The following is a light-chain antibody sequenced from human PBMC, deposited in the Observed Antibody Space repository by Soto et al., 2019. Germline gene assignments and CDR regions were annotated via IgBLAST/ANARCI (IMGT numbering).Light chain of an antibody. CDR3: AAWDDSLNGRV. CDR2: KSN. V-gene: IGLV1-44*01. CDR1: SSNIGSNT. Sequence: QSVLSQPPSASATPGQRVTISCSGSSSNIGSNTVNWYQQLPGTAPKLLIYKSNQRPSGVPVRFSGSKSGTSASLAISWLQSEDEADYYCAAWDDSLNGRVFGGGTKLTVL. J-gene: IGLJ3*02.